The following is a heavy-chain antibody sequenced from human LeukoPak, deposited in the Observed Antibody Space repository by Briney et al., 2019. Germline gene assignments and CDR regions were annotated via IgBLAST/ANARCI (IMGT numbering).Heavy chain of an antibody. Sequence: GKSLRLSCAASGFSFSTYGIHWVRQAPGKGLEWVAVMWYDGSKDYYADSVKGRFTISRDNAKNSLYLQMNSLRDEDTAVYYCARSPGRYDFWSGSYTSSYNYYMDVWGKGTTVTVSS. CDR3: ARSPGRYDFWSGSYTSSYNYYMDV. V-gene: IGHV3-33*01. CDR1: GFSFSTYG. J-gene: IGHJ6*03. CDR2: MWYDGSKD. D-gene: IGHD3-3*01.